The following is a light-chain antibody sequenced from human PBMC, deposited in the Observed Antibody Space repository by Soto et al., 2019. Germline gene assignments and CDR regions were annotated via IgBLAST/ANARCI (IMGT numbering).Light chain of an antibody. CDR1: SSNTGSIY. J-gene: IGLJ3*02. V-gene: IGLV1-47*01. CDR3: AAWDDSLSGLV. CDR2: RNN. Sequence: QSVLTQPPSASGAPGQRVTISCSGSSSNTGSIYVYWYQQLPGTAPKLLIYRNNQRPSGVPDRFSGSKSGTSASLAISGLRSEDEADYYCAAWDDSLSGLVFGGGTKLTVL.